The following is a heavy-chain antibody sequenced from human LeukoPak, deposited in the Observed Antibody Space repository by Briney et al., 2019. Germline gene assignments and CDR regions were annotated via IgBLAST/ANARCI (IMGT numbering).Heavy chain of an antibody. Sequence: QTGGSLRLSCAASGFTFSSHDMHWVRQVTGKGLEWVSAIGPAGDTYYPTSVKGRFTVSRENAKNSLYLQMNSLRAGDTAVYYCARGRSRATITWYIDLWGRGTLVTVSS. CDR2: IGPAGDT. J-gene: IGHJ2*01. CDR3: ARGRSRATITWYIDL. D-gene: IGHD1-14*01. V-gene: IGHV3-13*01. CDR1: GFTFSSHD.